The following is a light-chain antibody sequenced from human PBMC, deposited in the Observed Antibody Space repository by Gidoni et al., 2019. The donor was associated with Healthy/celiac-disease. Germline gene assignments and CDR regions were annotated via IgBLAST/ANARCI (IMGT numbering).Light chain of an antibody. J-gene: IGKJ5*01. V-gene: IGKV3-11*01. CDR2: DAS. CDR1: QSVSSY. Sequence: TLSLSPGERATLPCRASQSVSSYLAWYQQKPGQAPRLLIYDASNRATGIPARFSGSGSGTDFTLTISSLEPEDFAVYYCQQRSNWPPITFGQGTRLEIK. CDR3: QQRSNWPPIT.